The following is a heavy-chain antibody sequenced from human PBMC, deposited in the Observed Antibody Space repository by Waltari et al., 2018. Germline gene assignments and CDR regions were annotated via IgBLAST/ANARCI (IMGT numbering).Heavy chain of an antibody. CDR3: ARDRSRLGLGGTTFDY. V-gene: IGHV1-69*01. J-gene: IGHJ4*02. Sequence: QVQLVQSGAEVKKPGSSVKVSCKASGGTFSSHAISWVLHAPGQGLEWMGGIIPIFGTANYAQKFQGRVTITADESTSTAYMELSSLRSEDTAVYYCARDRSRLGLGGTTFDYWGQGTLVTVSS. CDR2: IIPIFGTA. D-gene: IGHD1-1*01. CDR1: GGTFSSHA.